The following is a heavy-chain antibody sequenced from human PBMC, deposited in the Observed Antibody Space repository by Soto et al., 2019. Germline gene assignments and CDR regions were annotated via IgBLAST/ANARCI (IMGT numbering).Heavy chain of an antibody. Sequence: QVQLVQSGAEVKKPGSSVKVSCKASGGTFSSYAISWVRQAPGQGLEWMGGIIPIFGTANYATKFQGRVTITADKSSSTDSMELSSLRSEGTAVYYCARRIAVAGDAFDIWGQGTMVTVSS. D-gene: IGHD6-19*01. J-gene: IGHJ3*02. CDR1: GGTFSSYA. CDR3: ARRIAVAGDAFDI. V-gene: IGHV1-69*14. CDR2: IIPIFGTA.